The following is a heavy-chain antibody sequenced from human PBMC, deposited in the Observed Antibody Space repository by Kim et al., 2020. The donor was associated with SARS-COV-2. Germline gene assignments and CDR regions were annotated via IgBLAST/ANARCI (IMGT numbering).Heavy chain of an antibody. CDR1: GFTFSSYA. Sequence: GSLRLSCAASGFTFSSYAMHWVRQAPGKGLEWVAVISYDGSNKYYADSVKGRFTISRDNSKNTLYLQMNSLRAEDTAVYYCARDRAGNYYYGMDVWGQGTTVTGSS. CDR3: ARDRAGNYYYGMDV. V-gene: IGHV3-30*04. J-gene: IGHJ6*02. D-gene: IGHD6-13*01. CDR2: ISYDGSNK.